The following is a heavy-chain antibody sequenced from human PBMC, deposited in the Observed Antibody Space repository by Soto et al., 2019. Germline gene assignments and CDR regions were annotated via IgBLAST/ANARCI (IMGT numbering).Heavy chain of an antibody. D-gene: IGHD3-22*01. CDR1: GGSFSGYC. V-gene: IGHV4-34*01. Sequence: SETLSLTCAVYGGSFSGYCWSWIRQPPGKGLEWIGEINHSGSTNYNPSLKSRVTISVDTSKNQFSLKLSSVTAADTAVYYCARGHKYYYDSSGYYYFDYWGQGTLVTVSS. CDR3: ARGHKYYYDSSGYYYFDY. CDR2: INHSGST. J-gene: IGHJ4*02.